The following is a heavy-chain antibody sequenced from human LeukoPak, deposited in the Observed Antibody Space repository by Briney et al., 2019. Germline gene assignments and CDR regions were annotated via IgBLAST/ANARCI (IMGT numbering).Heavy chain of an antibody. D-gene: IGHD6-6*01. CDR1: GGSISSYY. Sequence: SETLSLTCTVPGGSISSYYWSWIRQPPGKGLEWIGYIYYSGSTNYNPSLKSRVTISVDTSKNQFSLKLSSVTAADTAVYYCARHKRAARLYYFDYWGQGTLVTVSS. CDR2: IYYSGST. V-gene: IGHV4-59*08. CDR3: ARHKRAARLYYFDY. J-gene: IGHJ4*02.